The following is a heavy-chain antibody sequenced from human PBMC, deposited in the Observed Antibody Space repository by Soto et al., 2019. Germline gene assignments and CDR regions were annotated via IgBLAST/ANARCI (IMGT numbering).Heavy chain of an antibody. CDR1: GGSISRNSYD. J-gene: IGHJ3*02. Sequence: ESLSIACTRSGGSISRNSYDWGWIRQPPGKGLEWIGSIYYSGSTYYNPSLKSRVTISVDTSKNQFSLKLSSVTAADTAVYYCARRMATSRDAFDIWGQGTMVTVSS. D-gene: IGHD2-2*01. CDR2: IYYSGST. CDR3: ARRMATSRDAFDI. V-gene: IGHV4-39*01.